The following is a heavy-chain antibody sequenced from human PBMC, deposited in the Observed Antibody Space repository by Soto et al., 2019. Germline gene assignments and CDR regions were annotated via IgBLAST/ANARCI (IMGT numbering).Heavy chain of an antibody. J-gene: IGHJ4*02. CDR2: IIPISGAA. D-gene: IGHD1-7*01. Sequence: GASVKVSCKASGGTFSNYVVNWVRQAPGQGLEWMGRIIPISGAANYAQKFQGRVTITADKSTSTSYMELSSLRSEDTAVYYCARDMTRTVVPYFDFWGQGTPVTVSS. V-gene: IGHV1-69*06. CDR3: ARDMTRTVVPYFDF. CDR1: GGTFSNYV.